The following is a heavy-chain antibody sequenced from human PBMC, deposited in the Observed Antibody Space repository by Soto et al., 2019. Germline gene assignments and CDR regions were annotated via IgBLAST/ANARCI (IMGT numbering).Heavy chain of an antibody. J-gene: IGHJ4*02. CDR1: GYTFTSYG. CDR2: ISAYNGNT. D-gene: IGHD2-2*02. V-gene: IGHV1-18*01. CDR3: ARNRHCSSNSCYTSLDY. Sequence: ASVKVSCKASGYTFTSYGISWVRQAPGQGLEWMGWISAYNGNTNYAQKLQGRVTMTTDTSTSTAYMELRSLRSDDTAVYYCARNRHCSSNSCYTSLDYCGQRTLVTVSS.